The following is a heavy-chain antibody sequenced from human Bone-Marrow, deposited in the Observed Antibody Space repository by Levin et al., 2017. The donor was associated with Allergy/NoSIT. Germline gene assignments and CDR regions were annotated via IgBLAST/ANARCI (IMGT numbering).Heavy chain of an antibody. CDR3: ARQDWNDRTDAFDI. V-gene: IGHV3-74*01. Sequence: PGGSLRLSCAASGFTFSHYWMHWVRQAPGKGLVWVSRINSDGSSTSYADSVKGRFTISRDNAKNTLYLQMNSLRAEDTAVYYCARQDWNDRTDAFDIWGQGTMVTVSS. CDR1: GFTFSHYW. J-gene: IGHJ3*02. CDR2: INSDGSST. D-gene: IGHD1-1*01.